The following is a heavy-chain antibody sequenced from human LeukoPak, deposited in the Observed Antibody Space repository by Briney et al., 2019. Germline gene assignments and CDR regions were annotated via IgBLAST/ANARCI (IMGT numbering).Heavy chain of an antibody. CDR3: ARTIVVVPATIISYYFDY. Sequence: SQTLSLTCTVSGGSISSGGSSWSWIRQHPGKGLERIGYIYYSGSTYYNPSLKSRISISVDTSQNQFSLKLSSVTAADTAVYYCARTIVVVPATIISYYFDYWGQGTLVTVSS. J-gene: IGHJ4*02. CDR2: IYYSGST. D-gene: IGHD2-2*02. V-gene: IGHV4-31*03. CDR1: GGSISSGGSS.